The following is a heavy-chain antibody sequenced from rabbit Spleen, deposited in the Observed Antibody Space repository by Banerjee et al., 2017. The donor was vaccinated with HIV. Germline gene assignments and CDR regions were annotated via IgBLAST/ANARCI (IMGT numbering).Heavy chain of an antibody. CDR3: ARDTGSSFSSYGMDL. Sequence: QEQLVESGGGLVKPGGTLTLTCTVSGFSFSSNWICWVRQAPGKGLEWIVCIDIGSSGFTYFASWAKGRFTISKTSSTTVTLQMTSLTAADTATYFCARDTGSSFSSYGMDLWGPGTLVTVS. D-gene: IGHD8-1*01. CDR2: IDIGSSGFT. J-gene: IGHJ6*01. V-gene: IGHV1S45*01. CDR1: GFSFSSNW.